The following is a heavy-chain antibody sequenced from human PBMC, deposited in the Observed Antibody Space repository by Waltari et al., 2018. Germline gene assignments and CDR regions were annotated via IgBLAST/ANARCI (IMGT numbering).Heavy chain of an antibody. V-gene: IGHV3-74*01. Sequence: EVQLVESGGGLVQPGGSLRLSCEAFGFTFSNFWMHWVRQAPGKGLRGVSRIKSDGSSATYADSVRGRFTVSRDNTKNTLYLQMSSLRVDDTAVYYCANHRPGGYGMEVWGQGTTVTVSS. CDR3: ANHRPGGYGMEV. D-gene: IGHD2-15*01. CDR2: IKSDGSSA. CDR1: GFTFSNFW. J-gene: IGHJ6*02.